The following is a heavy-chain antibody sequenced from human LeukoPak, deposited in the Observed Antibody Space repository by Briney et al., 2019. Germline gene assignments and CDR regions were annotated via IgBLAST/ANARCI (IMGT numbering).Heavy chain of an antibody. V-gene: IGHV3-64D*09. J-gene: IGHJ6*02. CDR1: GFTFGSYA. Sequence: GGSLRLSCSASGFTFGSYAMHWVRQAPGKGLEYVSAISSNGGSTYYADSVKGRFTISKDNSKNTLYLQMSSLRAEDTGVYYRVKGAANYYYYYAMDVWGQGTTVTVSS. D-gene: IGHD6-25*01. CDR2: ISSNGGST. CDR3: VKGAANYYYYYAMDV.